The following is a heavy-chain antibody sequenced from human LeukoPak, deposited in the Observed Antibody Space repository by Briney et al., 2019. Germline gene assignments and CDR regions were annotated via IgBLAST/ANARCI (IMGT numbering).Heavy chain of an antibody. J-gene: IGHJ4*02. D-gene: IGHD5-18*01. V-gene: IGHV4-59*08. Sequence: SETLSLTCTVSGSSISSYDWSWIRQPPGKGLEWVGYIYYGGSTNYNPSLKSRVAISVDTSKNQFSLKLSSVTAADTAVYYCASEDTAMVHDYWGQGTLVTVSS. CDR2: IYYGGST. CDR1: GSSISSYD. CDR3: ASEDTAMVHDY.